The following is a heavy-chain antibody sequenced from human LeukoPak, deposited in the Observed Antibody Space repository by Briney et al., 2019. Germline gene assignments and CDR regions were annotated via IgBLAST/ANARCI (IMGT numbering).Heavy chain of an antibody. CDR2: MGYDGSNK. J-gene: IGHJ4*02. V-gene: IGHV3-30*02. Sequence: GGSLRLSCAASGFTFSSYAMSWVRQAPGKGLEWVAFMGYDGSNKYYADSVKGRFTISRDNSKNTLCLQMNSLRAEDAAVYYCAKDQVGGMITFGGPDYWGQGTLVTVSS. CDR1: GFTFSSYA. CDR3: AKDQVGGMITFGGPDY. D-gene: IGHD3-16*01.